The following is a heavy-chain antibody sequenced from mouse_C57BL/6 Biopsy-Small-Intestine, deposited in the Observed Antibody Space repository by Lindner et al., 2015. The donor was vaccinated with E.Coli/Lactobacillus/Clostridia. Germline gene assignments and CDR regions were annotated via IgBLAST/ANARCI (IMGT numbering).Heavy chain of an antibody. D-gene: IGHD2-2*01. CDR1: GYTFTTYG. CDR2: INTYNDNT. Sequence: SVKVSCKASGYTFTTYGISWVRQAPGQGLEWVGWINTYNDNTNYAQKFQGRVTMTTDTSTNTAYMDLRSLRSDDTAVYYCARDPWEVFGGPLYGSGSDAFDIWGQGTLVTVSS. J-gene: IGHJ3*01. V-gene: IGHV1-14*01. CDR3: ARDPWEVFGGPLYGSGSDAFDI.